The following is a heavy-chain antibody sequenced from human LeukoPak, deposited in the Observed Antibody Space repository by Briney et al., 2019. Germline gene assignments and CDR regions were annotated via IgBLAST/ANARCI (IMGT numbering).Heavy chain of an antibody. D-gene: IGHD4-17*01. V-gene: IGHV3-48*03. CDR1: GFPFSSYE. CDR2: ISSGGDKR. J-gene: IGHJ4*02. Sequence: GGSLRLSCAASGFPFSSYEMNWVRQAPGKRPQWVSYISSGGDKRYYAASVKGRFTISRDNAKNSLYLQMNSLRAEDTAVYYCVGGDYFDYWGQGTLVTVSS. CDR3: VGGDYFDY.